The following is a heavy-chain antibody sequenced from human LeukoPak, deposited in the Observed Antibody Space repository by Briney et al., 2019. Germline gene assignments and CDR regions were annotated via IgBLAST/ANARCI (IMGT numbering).Heavy chain of an antibody. CDR1: GFTFSSYG. V-gene: IGHV3-30*18. CDR2: ISYDGSNK. Sequence: PGGSLRLSCAASGFTFSSYGMHWVRQAPGKGLEWVAVISYDGSNKYYADSVKGRFTISRDNSKNTLYLQMNSLRAEDTAVYYCVQDWAWGAFGYWGQGTLVTVSS. D-gene: IGHD7-27*01. J-gene: IGHJ4*02. CDR3: VQDWAWGAFGY.